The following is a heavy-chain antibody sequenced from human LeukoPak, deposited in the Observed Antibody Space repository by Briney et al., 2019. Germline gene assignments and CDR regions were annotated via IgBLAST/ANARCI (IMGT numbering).Heavy chain of an antibody. J-gene: IGHJ4*02. CDR1: GYTFTSYD. Sequence: GASVKVSCKASGYTFTSYDINWVRQATGQGLEWMGWMNPNSGNTGYAQKFQGRVTMTRNTSISTAYMELSSLRSEDTAVYYCAVGSRGIAAPSSSYWGQGTLVTVSS. CDR2: MNPNSGNT. CDR3: AVGSRGIAAPSSSY. D-gene: IGHD6-13*01. V-gene: IGHV1-8*01.